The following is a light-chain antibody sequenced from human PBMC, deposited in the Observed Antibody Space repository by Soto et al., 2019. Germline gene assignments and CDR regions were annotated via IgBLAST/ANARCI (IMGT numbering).Light chain of an antibody. J-gene: IGKJ2*01. V-gene: IGKV1-39*01. Sequence: DIQMTQSPSSLSAVVGDRVSITCRSSQGIATYLNWYQQKPGKAPRPLIYTASTLESGVPSRFSGNGSVTHFTLPISSVQPEDFSTYYCQHSFNTPPYTFGQGTKLEI. CDR1: QGIATY. CDR3: QHSFNTPPYT. CDR2: TAS.